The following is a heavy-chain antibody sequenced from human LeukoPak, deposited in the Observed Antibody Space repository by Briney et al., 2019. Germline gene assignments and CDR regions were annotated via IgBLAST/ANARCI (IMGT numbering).Heavy chain of an antibody. CDR1: GFTFSSYW. J-gene: IGHJ5*02. CDR2: INSGGSST. D-gene: IGHD3-3*01. CDR3: ARGVTIFGVVIKFYNWFDP. V-gene: IGHV3-74*01. Sequence: GGSLRLSCAASGFTFSSYWMHWVRQAPGKGLVWVSRINSGGSSTSYADSVKGRFTISRDNAKNTLYLQMNSLRAEDTAVYYCARGVTIFGVVIKFYNWFDPWGQGTLVTVSP.